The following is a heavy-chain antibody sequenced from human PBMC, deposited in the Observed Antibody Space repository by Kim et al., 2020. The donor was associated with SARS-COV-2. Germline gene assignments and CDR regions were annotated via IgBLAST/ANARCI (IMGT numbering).Heavy chain of an antibody. J-gene: IGHJ4*02. CDR3: ARGTRLSY. V-gene: IGHV4-34*01. CDR2: ART. Sequence: ARTTYNPSLKSRVTISVDTSKNQFSLKLSSVTAADTAVYYCARGTRLSYWGQGTLVTVSS. D-gene: IGHD6-19*01.